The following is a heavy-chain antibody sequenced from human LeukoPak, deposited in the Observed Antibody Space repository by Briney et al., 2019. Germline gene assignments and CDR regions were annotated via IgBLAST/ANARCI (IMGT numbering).Heavy chain of an antibody. CDR3: ASRFSSDGWSGPVDY. CDR2: IYHSGST. J-gene: IGHJ4*02. V-gene: IGHV4-4*02. D-gene: IGHD5-24*01. CDR1: GGSISSSNW. Sequence: SGTLSLTCAVSGGSISSSNWWGWVRQPPGKGLEWIGEIYHSGSTNYNPSLKSRVTISVDKSKNQFSLKLSSVTAADTAVYYCASRFSSDGWSGPVDYGGQGTLVTVSS.